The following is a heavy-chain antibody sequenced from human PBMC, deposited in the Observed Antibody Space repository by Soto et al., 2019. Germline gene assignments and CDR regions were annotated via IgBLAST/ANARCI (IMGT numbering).Heavy chain of an antibody. V-gene: IGHV3-9*01. CDR3: AKDLYGDYAYYFDY. Sequence: EVQLVESGGGLVQPGRSLRLSCAASGFTFDDYAMHWVRQAPGKGLEWVSGISWNSGSIGYADSVKGRFTISRDNAKNSLYLQMNSLRAEDTALYYCAKDLYGDYAYYFDYWGQGTLVTVSS. J-gene: IGHJ4*02. D-gene: IGHD4-17*01. CDR1: GFTFDDYA. CDR2: ISWNSGSI.